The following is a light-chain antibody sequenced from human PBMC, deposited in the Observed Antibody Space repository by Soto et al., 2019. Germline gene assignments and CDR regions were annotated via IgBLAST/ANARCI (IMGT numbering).Light chain of an antibody. J-gene: IGKJ1*01. CDR1: QSVSSNY. CDR3: QHYGSSPET. Sequence: IVCTESPGTLPFSPGERATLSCRASQSVSSNYLAWYQQKPGQAPRLLIYGASSRATGIPDRFSGSGSGTDFTLTISRLEPEDFPVYYCQHYGSSPETFGQGTKVYI. CDR2: GAS. V-gene: IGKV3-20*01.